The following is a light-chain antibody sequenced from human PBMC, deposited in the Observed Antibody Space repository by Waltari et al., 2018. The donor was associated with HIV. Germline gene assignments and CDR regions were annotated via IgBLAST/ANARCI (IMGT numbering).Light chain of an antibody. CDR1: QSVSSY. Sequence: EIVLTQSPDTLSLSPGDRATLSCRASQSVSSYLAWYQQKPGQAPRLLIYDASNRATGIPARFSGSGSGTDFTLTISSLEPEDFAVYYCQQRSNWPPVTFGPGTKVDIK. V-gene: IGKV3-11*01. J-gene: IGKJ3*01. CDR3: QQRSNWPPVT. CDR2: DAS.